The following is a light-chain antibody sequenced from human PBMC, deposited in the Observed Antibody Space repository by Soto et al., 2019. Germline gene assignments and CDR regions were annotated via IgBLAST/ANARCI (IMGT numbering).Light chain of an antibody. J-gene: IGLJ3*02. CDR1: SSDVGGYNY. CDR3: SSYAGSNNGV. Sequence: QSALTQPPSASGSPGQSVTISCTGTSSDVGGYNYVSWYQQHPSKAPKLMIYEVSKRPSGVPDRFSGSKSGNTASLTVSGRQAEDEADYYCSSYAGSNNGVFGGGTQLTVL. CDR2: EVS. V-gene: IGLV2-8*01.